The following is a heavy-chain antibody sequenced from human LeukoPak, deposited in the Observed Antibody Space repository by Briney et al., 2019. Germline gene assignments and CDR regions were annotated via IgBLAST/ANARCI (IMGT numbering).Heavy chain of an antibody. CDR1: GFTFSSYG. D-gene: IGHD3-22*01. Sequence: QPGGSLRLSCAASGFTFSSYGMHWVRQAPGKGLEWVAVIWYDGSNKYYADSVKGRFTISRDNSKNTLYLQTNSLRAEDTAVYYCAKDLSRSYYYDPDAFDIWGQGTMVTVSS. CDR2: IWYDGSNK. CDR3: AKDLSRSYYYDPDAFDI. J-gene: IGHJ3*02. V-gene: IGHV3-33*06.